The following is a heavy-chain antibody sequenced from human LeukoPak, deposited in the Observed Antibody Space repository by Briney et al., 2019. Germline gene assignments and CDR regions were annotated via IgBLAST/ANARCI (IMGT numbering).Heavy chain of an antibody. V-gene: IGHV1-69*04. J-gene: IGHJ4*02. CDR1: GYTFTSYG. CDR3: ARGVVAATHPLDY. Sequence: ASVRVSCKASGYTFTSYGISWVRQAPGQGLEWMGRIIPILGIANYAQKFQGRVTITADKSTSTAYMELSSLRSEDTAVYYCARGVVAATHPLDYWGQGTLVTVSS. D-gene: IGHD2-15*01. CDR2: IIPILGIA.